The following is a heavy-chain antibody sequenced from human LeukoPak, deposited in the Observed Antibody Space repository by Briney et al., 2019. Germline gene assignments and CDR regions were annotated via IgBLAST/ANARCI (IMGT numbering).Heavy chain of an antibody. CDR3: ARDESPGLWFGEKSDPLYYFDY. CDR1: GFTFSSYS. V-gene: IGHV3-21*01. CDR2: ISSSSSYI. J-gene: IGHJ4*02. Sequence: GGSLRLSCAPSGFTFSSYSMNWVRQAPGKGLEWVSSISSSSSYIYYADSVKGRFTISRDNAKNSLYLQMNSLRAEDTAVYYCARDESPGLWFGEKSDPLYYFDYWGQGTLVTVSS. D-gene: IGHD3-10*01.